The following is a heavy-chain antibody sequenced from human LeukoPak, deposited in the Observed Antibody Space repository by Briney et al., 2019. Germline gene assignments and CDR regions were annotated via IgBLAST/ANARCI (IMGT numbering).Heavy chain of an antibody. D-gene: IGHD3-22*01. CDR3: VRGYNSFDY. V-gene: IGHV3-72*01. J-gene: IGHJ4*02. Sequence: GGSLRLSCAPSGFTFSDHYLDWVRQAPGKGLEWVGRSRIKADGYITQYAASVKDRFTISRDDTKASLYLQMNNLSTEDTAVYYCVRGYNSFDYWGQGTLVTVSS. CDR1: GFTFSDHY. CDR2: SRIKADGYIT.